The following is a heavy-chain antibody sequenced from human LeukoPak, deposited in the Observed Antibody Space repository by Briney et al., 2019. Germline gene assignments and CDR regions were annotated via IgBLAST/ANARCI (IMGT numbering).Heavy chain of an antibody. CDR1: GFTFSSYA. CDR3: ANGNRCTSPNCLGYYYFYMDV. V-gene: IGHV3-23*01. Sequence: GGSLRLSCAASGFTFSSYAMNWVRQAPGRGLEWVSGFSGSGGTTYYADSVKGRFTISRDNSKNTLYLQMNSLRAEDTAVYYCANGNRCTSPNCLGYYYFYMDVSGKGTTVTVSS. CDR2: FSGSGGTT. J-gene: IGHJ6*03. D-gene: IGHD2-8*01.